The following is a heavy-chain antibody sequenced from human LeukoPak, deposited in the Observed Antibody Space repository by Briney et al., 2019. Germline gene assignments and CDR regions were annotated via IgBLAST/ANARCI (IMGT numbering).Heavy chain of an antibody. CDR1: GFTFSDYS. CDR3: ASSRYDSSGYYGIIGY. J-gene: IGHJ4*02. CDR2: ISRSSTSI. V-gene: IGHV3-21*01. D-gene: IGHD3-22*01. Sequence: GGSLRLSCAASGFTFSDYSMEWIRQAPGKGLEWVSSISRSSTSIDYADSVKGRFTISRDNAMNSMYLQMNSLRPEDTAVYYCASSRYDSSGYYGIIGYWGQGTLVTVSS.